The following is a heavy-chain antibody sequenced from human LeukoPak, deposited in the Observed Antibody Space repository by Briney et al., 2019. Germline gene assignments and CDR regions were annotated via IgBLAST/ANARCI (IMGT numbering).Heavy chain of an antibody. CDR2: IYYSGST. CDR1: GGSISSYY. CDR3: ARECVRRSFDI. Sequence: SETLSLTCTVSGGSISSYYWSRIRQPPGKGLEWIGYIYYSGSTNYNPSLKSRVTISVDTSKNQFSLKLSSVTAADTAVYYCARECVRRSFDIWGQGTMVTVSS. J-gene: IGHJ3*02. D-gene: IGHD4-17*01. V-gene: IGHV4-59*12.